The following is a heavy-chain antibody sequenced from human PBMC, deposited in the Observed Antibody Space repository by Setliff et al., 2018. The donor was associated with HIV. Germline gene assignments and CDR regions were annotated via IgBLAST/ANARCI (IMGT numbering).Heavy chain of an antibody. Sequence: VKVSCKASGYTFTSYDISWVRQAPGQGLEWMGRISAYNGNTNYAQKLQGRVTMTTDTSTSTAYMELRSLRSEDTAVYYCARGHSSSAYDAYDIWGQGTMVTVSS. CDR2: ISAYNGNT. J-gene: IGHJ3*02. V-gene: IGHV1-18*01. D-gene: IGHD6-6*01. CDR1: GYTFTSYD. CDR3: ARGHSSSAYDAYDI.